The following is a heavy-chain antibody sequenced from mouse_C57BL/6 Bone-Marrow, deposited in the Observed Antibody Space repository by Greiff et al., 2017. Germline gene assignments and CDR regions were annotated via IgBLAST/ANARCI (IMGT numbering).Heavy chain of an antibody. CDR3: TFYDGYLYYFDY. CDR2: IYPRSGNT. D-gene: IGHD2-3*01. V-gene: IGHV1-81*01. Sequence: VQLQQSGAELARPGASVKLSCKASGYTFTSYGISWVKQRTGQGLEWIGEIYPRSGNTYYNEKFKGKATLTADKSSSTAYMELRSLTSEDSAVYYCTFYDGYLYYFDYWGQGTTLTVSS. J-gene: IGHJ2*01. CDR1: GYTFTSYG.